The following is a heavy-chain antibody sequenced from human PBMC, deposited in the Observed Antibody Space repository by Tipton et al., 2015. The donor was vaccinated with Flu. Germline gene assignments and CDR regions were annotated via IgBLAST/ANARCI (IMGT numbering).Heavy chain of an antibody. CDR1: GFDSAFDFSSYD. J-gene: IGHJ3*01. CDR2: IGTLGDT. CDR3: TKARRAWSRDAFDV. Sequence: GSLRLSCAASGFDSAFDFSSYDIHWVRQVTGKGLEWVSFIGTLGDTLYAASVKGRFTVSRDNDKKSSSLQADGLNAGDTALYYCTKARRAWSRDAFDVWGQGTMVTVSS. D-gene: IGHD2-15*01. V-gene: IGHV3-13*01.